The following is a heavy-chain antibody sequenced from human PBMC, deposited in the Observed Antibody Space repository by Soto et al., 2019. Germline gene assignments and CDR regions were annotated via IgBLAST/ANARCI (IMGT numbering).Heavy chain of an antibody. Sequence: ASVKVSCKASGYTFTGYYMHWVRQAPGQGLEWMGWINPNSGGTNYAQKFQGWVTMTRDTSISTAYMELSRLRSDDTAVYYCARTHILGRGQDGMDVWGQGTTVTVSS. CDR3: ARTHILGRGQDGMDV. V-gene: IGHV1-2*04. CDR2: INPNSGGT. D-gene: IGHD2-21*01. CDR1: GYTFTGYY. J-gene: IGHJ6*02.